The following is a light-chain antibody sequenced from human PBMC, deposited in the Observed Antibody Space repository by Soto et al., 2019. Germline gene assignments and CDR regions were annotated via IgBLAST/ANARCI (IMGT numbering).Light chain of an antibody. CDR3: QQYNNFPWA. Sequence: DIQMTQSPSTLSASVGDRVTITCRASRSIGTWLAWYQQKPGRAPEVLIYKASNLERGVSSRFSGGGSGTEFTLTITSLQPDDFGTYYCQQYNNFPWAFGQGTKVDIK. J-gene: IGKJ1*01. CDR2: KAS. CDR1: RSIGTW. V-gene: IGKV1-5*03.